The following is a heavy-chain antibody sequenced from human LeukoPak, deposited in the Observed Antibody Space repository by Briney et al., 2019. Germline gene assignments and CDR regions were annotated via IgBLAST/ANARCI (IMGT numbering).Heavy chain of an antibody. Sequence: ASVKVSCKASGYTFTGYYMHWVRQAPGQGLEWMGWINPNSGGTNYAQKFQGRVTMTRDTSISTAYMELSRLRSDDTAVYYCARGGIVVVPAAMFWFDPWGQGTLVTVSS. J-gene: IGHJ5*02. V-gene: IGHV1-2*02. CDR2: INPNSGGT. CDR3: ARGGIVVVPAAMFWFDP. CDR1: GYTFTGYY. D-gene: IGHD2-2*01.